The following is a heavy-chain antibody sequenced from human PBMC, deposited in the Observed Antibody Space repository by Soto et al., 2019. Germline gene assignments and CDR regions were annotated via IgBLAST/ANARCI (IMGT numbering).Heavy chain of an antibody. V-gene: IGHV3-66*01. Sequence: EVQLVESGGGLVQPGGSLRLSCAVSGFAVNYMSWVRQAPGKGLEWLSVIYSGGSTYYADSVRGRFIITRDKSKNTLYPQMNSLRVEDTALYCCAIDGSDQWGQGTLVTVSS. D-gene: IGHD2-2*03. CDR1: GFAVNY. CDR3: AIDGSDQ. CDR2: IYSGGST. J-gene: IGHJ4*02.